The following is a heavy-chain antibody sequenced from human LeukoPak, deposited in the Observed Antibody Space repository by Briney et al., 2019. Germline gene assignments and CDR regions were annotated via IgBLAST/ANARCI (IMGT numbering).Heavy chain of an antibody. J-gene: IGHJ4*02. CDR1: GFTFSNYA. CDR2: IRFDGSNE. CDR3: AKGANLRYFDWLHFDY. Sequence: GGSLRPSCAASGFTFSNYAMHWVRQPPGKGLEWVPFIRFDGSNEYYADSVKGRFTISRDNSKNTLSLQMNSLRAEDTAVYYCAKGANLRYFDWLHFDYWGQGTLVTVSS. D-gene: IGHD3-9*01. V-gene: IGHV3-30*02.